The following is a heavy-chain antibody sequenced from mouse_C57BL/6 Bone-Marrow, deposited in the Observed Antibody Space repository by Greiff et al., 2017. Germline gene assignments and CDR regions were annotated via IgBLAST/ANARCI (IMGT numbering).Heavy chain of an antibody. D-gene: IGHD1-1*01. V-gene: IGHV14-4*01. CDR3: TTLYGSSYYFDY. CDR2: IDPENGDT. J-gene: IGHJ2*01. Sequence: EVKLQESGAELVRPGASVKLSCTASGFNIKDDYMHWVKQRPEQGLEWIGWIDPENGDTEYASKFQGKATITADTSSNTSYLQLSSLTSEDTAVYYCTTLYGSSYYFDYGGQGTTLTVSS. CDR1: GFNIKDDY.